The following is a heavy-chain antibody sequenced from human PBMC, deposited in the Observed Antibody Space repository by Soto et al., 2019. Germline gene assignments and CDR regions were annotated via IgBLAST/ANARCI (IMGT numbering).Heavy chain of an antibody. CDR2: ISYDGSNK. CDR3: AKDHVTILGGEFDY. CDR1: GFTFSSYG. J-gene: IGHJ4*02. D-gene: IGHD3-3*01. V-gene: IGHV3-30*18. Sequence: QVQLVESGGGVVQPGRSLRLSCAASGFTFSSYGMHWVRQAPGKGLEWVAVISYDGSNKYYADSVKGRFTISRDNSKNPLYLQMNSLRADDTAVYYCAKDHVTILGGEFDYWGQGTLVTVSS.